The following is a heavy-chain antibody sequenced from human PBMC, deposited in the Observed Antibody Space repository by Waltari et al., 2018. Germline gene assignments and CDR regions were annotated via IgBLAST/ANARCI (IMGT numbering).Heavy chain of an antibody. J-gene: IGHJ4*02. CDR1: GYSFTTYW. D-gene: IGHD6-13*01. CDR2: IFPGEYQT. Sequence: EVQLVQSGSEVKKPGQSLKISCKGSGYSFTTYWIALVREMPGKGLEWMGIIFPGEYQTRYSPSFQGQVTSPADNSVSTSYLQWSSLKASDTAMYYWARHHSTTWPSPLGYCGQGTLVTVSS. CDR3: ARHHSTTWPSPLGY. V-gene: IGHV5-51*01.